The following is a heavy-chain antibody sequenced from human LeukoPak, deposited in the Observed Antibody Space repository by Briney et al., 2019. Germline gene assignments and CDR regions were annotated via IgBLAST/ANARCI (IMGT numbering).Heavy chain of an antibody. V-gene: IGHV4-31*01. CDR3: ARAPTGGLWYYYYMDV. J-gene: IGHJ6*03. Sequence: NTSETLSLNCTVSGGSISSGGYYWSWIRQHPGKGLEWIGYIYYSGSTYYNPSLKSLVTISVVTSKNQFSLKLSSVTAADTAVYYCARAPTGGLWYYYYMDVWGKGTTVTVSS. CDR2: IYYSGST. D-gene: IGHD7-27*01. CDR1: GGSISSGGYY.